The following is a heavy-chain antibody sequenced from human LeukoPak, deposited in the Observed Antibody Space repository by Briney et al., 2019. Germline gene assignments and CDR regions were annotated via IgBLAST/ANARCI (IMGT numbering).Heavy chain of an antibody. CDR2: IYYSGST. CDR1: GGSISSSNYY. V-gene: IGHV4-39*07. D-gene: IGHD3-10*01. Sequence: SETLSLTCTVSGGSISSSNYYWGWIRQPPGKGLEWIGSIYYSGSTYYNPSLRSRVTISVDTSKNQFSLKLSSVTAADTAVYYCARGKPSYGSGTFYRPLEPNYMDVWGKGTTVTVSS. CDR3: ARGKPSYGSGTFYRPLEPNYMDV. J-gene: IGHJ6*03.